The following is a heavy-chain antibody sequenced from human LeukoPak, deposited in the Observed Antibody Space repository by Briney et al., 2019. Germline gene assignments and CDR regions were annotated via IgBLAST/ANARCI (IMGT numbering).Heavy chain of an antibody. CDR1: GFTFSNYG. J-gene: IGHJ5*01. CDR3: AKTYSMGDNSRWYDS. Sequence: PGGSLRLSCAASGFTFSNYGMHWVRQAPGKGLEWVALISYDGSNKYCADSVKGRFTTSRDNSKNTLYLQMNSLGTEDTAVFYCAKTYSMGDNSRWYDSWGQGTLVTVSS. CDR2: ISYDGSNK. D-gene: IGHD6-13*01. V-gene: IGHV3-30*18.